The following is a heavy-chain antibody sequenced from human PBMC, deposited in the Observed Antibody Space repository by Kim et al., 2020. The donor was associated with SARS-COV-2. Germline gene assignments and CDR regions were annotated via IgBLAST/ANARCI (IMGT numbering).Heavy chain of an antibody. CDR2: MNPNSGNT. CDR1: GYTFTSYD. D-gene: IGHD3-3*01. Sequence: ASVKVSCKASGYTFTSYDINWVRQATGQGLEWMGWMNPNSGNTGYAQKFQGRVTMTRNTSISTAYMELSSLRSEDTAVYYCASVQSANYYDFWSGSTGYYYYYGMDVWGQGTTVTVSS. V-gene: IGHV1-8*01. J-gene: IGHJ6*02. CDR3: ASVQSANYYDFWSGSTGYYYYYGMDV.